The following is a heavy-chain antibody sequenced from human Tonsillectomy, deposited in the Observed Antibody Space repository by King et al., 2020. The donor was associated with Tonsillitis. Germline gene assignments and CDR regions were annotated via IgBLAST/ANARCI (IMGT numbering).Heavy chain of an antibody. V-gene: IGHV3-23*04. D-gene: IGHD3-22*01. Sequence: DVQLVESGGGLVQPGGSLRLSCAASGFTFSSYAMSWVRQAPGKGLEWVSAISGGGDSTYYADSVKGRFTISRDNSKNTLFLQMSSLRAEDTAVYYCAKEYPYYYDSSGNFDYWGQGTLVTVSS. CDR1: GFTFSSYA. J-gene: IGHJ4*02. CDR2: ISGGGDST. CDR3: AKEYPYYYDSSGNFDY.